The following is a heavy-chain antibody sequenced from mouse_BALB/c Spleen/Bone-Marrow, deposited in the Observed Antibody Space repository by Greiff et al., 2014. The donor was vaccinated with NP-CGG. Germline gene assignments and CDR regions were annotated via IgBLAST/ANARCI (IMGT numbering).Heavy chain of an antibody. V-gene: IGHV5-4*02. J-gene: IGHJ3*01. CDR2: ISDGGSYT. D-gene: IGHD1-2*01. CDR3: ARDLITTATSFAY. Sequence: EVKLMESGGGLVKPGGSLKLSCAASGFTFSDYYMYWVRQTPEKRLEWVATISDGGSYTYYPDSVKGRFTISIDNAKNNLYLQMSSLKSEDTAMYYCARDLITTATSFAYWGQGTLVTVSA. CDR1: GFTFSDYY.